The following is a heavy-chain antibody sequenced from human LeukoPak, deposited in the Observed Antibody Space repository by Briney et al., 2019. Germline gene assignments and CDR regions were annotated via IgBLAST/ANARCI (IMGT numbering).Heavy chain of an antibody. Sequence: PGGSLRLSCAASGFTFSTYGMHWVRQAPGKGLEGVAVISYDGGSKYYADSVKGRFTISRDNSKNTLFLQMNSLRHEDTAMFYCARDANYFGSGMTFNWFDPWGQGTLVTVSS. CDR3: ARDANYFGSGMTFNWFDP. V-gene: IGHV3-30*03. J-gene: IGHJ5*02. CDR2: ISYDGGSK. CDR1: GFTFSTYG. D-gene: IGHD3-10*01.